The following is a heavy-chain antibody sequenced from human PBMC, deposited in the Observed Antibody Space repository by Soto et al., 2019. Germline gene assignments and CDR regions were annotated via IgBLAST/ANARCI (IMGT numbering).Heavy chain of an antibody. J-gene: IGHJ6*01. CDR1: GFTFSSYS. D-gene: IGHD3-3*01. CDR2: ISSSSSTI. CDR3: ARDDDFGSAQPYYYYGMDV. Sequence: GGSLRLSCAASGFTFSSYSMNWVRQAPGKGMEWVSYISSSSSTIYYADSVKGRFTISRDNAKNSLYLQMNSLRDEDTAVYCCARDDDFGSAQPYYYYGMDVWGQGTTVTVSS. V-gene: IGHV3-48*02.